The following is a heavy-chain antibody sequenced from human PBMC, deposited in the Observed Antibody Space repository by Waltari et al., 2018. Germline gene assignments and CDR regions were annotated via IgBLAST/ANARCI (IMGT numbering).Heavy chain of an antibody. J-gene: IGHJ4*02. CDR1: GGTFSSYA. CDR3: ARDASSGVGATTADY. V-gene: IGHV1-69*14. D-gene: IGHD1-26*01. CDR2: IIPIFGTA. Sequence: QVQLVQSGAEVKKPGSSVKVSCKASGGTFSSYAISLVRPAPGQGLEWMGGIIPIFGTANYAQKFQGRVTITADKSTSTAYMELSSLRSEDTAVYYCARDASSGVGATTADYWGQGTLVTVSS.